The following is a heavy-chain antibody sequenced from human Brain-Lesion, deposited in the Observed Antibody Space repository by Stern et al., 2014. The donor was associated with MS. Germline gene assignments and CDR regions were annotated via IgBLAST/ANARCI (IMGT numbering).Heavy chain of an antibody. CDR3: ARGARYSDSSGYYFYFDY. CDR1: GGSINSGGYY. D-gene: IGHD3-22*01. J-gene: IGHJ4*02. Sequence: QVQLVESGPGLVKPSQTLPLTCTVSGGSINSGGYYWSWIRQYPGKGLEWIGYIYYTGSAYYDTSLKRRLSMSIDSFKNQFSLNLNSVTAADTAVYYWARGARYSDSSGYYFYFDYWGQGTLVTVSS. V-gene: IGHV4-31*03. CDR2: IYYTGSA.